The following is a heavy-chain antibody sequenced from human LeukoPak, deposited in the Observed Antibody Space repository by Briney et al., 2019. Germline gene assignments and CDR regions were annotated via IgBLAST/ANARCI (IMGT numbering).Heavy chain of an antibody. J-gene: IGHJ4*02. CDR1: GGSISSYY. CDR2: IYYSGST. Sequence: SETLSLTCTVPGGSISSYYWSWIRQPPGKGLEWIGYIYYSGSTNYNPSLKSRVTISVDTSKNQFSLKLSSVTAADTAVYYCARDYDSSGYYFGYWGQGTLVTASS. D-gene: IGHD3-22*01. V-gene: IGHV4-59*01. CDR3: ARDYDSSGYYFGY.